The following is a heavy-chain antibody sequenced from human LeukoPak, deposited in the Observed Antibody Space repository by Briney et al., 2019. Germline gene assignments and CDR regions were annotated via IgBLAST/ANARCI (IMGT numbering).Heavy chain of an antibody. J-gene: IGHJ6*02. Sequence: GGSLRLSCAASGFTFSTYSMNWVRQAPGKGLEWVSYISSSSSTIYYADSVKGRFTISRDNAKNSLYLQMNSLRAEDTAVYYCARDGSYGSSGNYYYYYGMDVWGQGTTVTVSS. CDR2: ISSSSSTI. V-gene: IGHV3-48*01. CDR1: GFTFSTYS. CDR3: ARDGSYGSSGNYYYYYGMDV. D-gene: IGHD3-22*01.